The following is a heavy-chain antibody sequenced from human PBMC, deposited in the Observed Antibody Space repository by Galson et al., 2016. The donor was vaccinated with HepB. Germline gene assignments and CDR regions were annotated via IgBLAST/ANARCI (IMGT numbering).Heavy chain of an antibody. V-gene: IGHV3-21*01. Sequence: SLRLSCAASGFTFSSYAMNWVRQAPGKGLEWVSSISGGSFNINYAESVKGRFTISRDEAENTLYLEMSSLRVEDTAVYYCARALYLDVWGQGTTVTVSS. CDR3: ARALYLDV. CDR2: ISGGSFNI. J-gene: IGHJ6*02. D-gene: IGHD2-21*01. CDR1: GFTFSSYA.